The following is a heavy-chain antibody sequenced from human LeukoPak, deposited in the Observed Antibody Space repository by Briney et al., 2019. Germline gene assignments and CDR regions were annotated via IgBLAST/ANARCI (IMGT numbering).Heavy chain of an antibody. V-gene: IGHV3-53*01. Sequence: GGSLRLSCTASGFIVSDNYMTWVRQVPGKGLEWVSVLHLDGTTYDADSVKGRFTTSGDSSQNTVYLQMNSLTADDTAVYYCARSIWFGEGGFDPWGQGTQVIVSS. CDR2: LHLDGTT. J-gene: IGHJ5*02. CDR3: ARSIWFGEGGFDP. CDR1: GFIVSDNY. D-gene: IGHD3-10*01.